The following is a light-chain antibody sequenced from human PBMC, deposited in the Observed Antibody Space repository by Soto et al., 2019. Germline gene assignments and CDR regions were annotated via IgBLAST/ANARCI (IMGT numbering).Light chain of an antibody. J-gene: IGKJ4*01. V-gene: IGKV3-11*01. CDR1: QTVGNY. CDR2: DAA. CDR3: QQRSDWVS. Sequence: EIVLTQSPATLSLSPGERATLSCRASQTVGNYLLWYQQKSGQAPRLLIYDAATRATGIPARFSGSGSGTDFTLTISSLEPEDFAVYFCQQRSDWVSFGGGTKVEIK.